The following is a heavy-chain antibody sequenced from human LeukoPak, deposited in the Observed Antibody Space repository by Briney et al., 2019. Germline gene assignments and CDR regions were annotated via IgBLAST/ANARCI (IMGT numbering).Heavy chain of an antibody. CDR2: IWYDGSNK. V-gene: IGHV3-33*01. CDR1: GFTFSSYG. CDR3: ARDSGSQLKYFQH. D-gene: IGHD1-26*01. Sequence: GRSLRLSCAASGFTFSSYGMHWVRQAPGKGLEWVAVIWYDGSNKYYADSVKGRFTISRDNSKNTLYLQMNSLRAEDTAVYYCARDSGSQLKYFQHWGQGTLVTVSS. J-gene: IGHJ1*01.